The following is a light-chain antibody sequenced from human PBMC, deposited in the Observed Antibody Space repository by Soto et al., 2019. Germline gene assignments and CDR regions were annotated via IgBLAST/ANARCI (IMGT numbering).Light chain of an antibody. J-gene: IGKJ1*01. CDR1: HSISSW. CDR3: QQYENYWT. Sequence: DIQMTQSPSTLSATAGDRVTITCRASHSISSWLAWYQHKPGKAPKLLIYDASNLDSGVPSRFSGGGSGTEFSLTISNLQPDDSATYYCQQYENYWTFGQGTKVDIK. CDR2: DAS. V-gene: IGKV1-5*01.